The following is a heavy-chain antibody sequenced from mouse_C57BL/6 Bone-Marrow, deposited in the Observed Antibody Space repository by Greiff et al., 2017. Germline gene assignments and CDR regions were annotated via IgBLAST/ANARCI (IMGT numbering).Heavy chain of an antibody. D-gene: IGHD1-1*01. V-gene: IGHV5-17*01. CDR1: GFTFSDYG. J-gene: IGHJ2*01. Sequence: EVMLVESGGGLVKPGGSLKLSCAASGFTFSDYGMHWVRQAPEKGLEWVAYISSGSSTIYYADTVKGRFTISRDNAKNTLFLQMTSLRSEDTAMYYCARLSTTVEDYWGQGTTLTVSS. CDR2: ISSGSSTI. CDR3: ARLSTTVEDY.